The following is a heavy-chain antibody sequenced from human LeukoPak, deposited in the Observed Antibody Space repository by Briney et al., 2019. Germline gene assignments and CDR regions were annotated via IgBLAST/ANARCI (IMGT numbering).Heavy chain of an antibody. J-gene: IGHJ4*02. CDR3: ARRKFGGVMDY. CDR1: GFTFSSYA. CDR2: ISYDGSNK. V-gene: IGHV3-30-3*01. Sequence: GGSLRLSCAASGFTFSSYAMHWVRQAPGKGLEWVAVISYDGSNKYYADSVKGRFTISRDNSKNTLYLQMNSLRAEDTAVYYCARRKFGGVMDYWGQGTLVTVSS. D-gene: IGHD3-16*01.